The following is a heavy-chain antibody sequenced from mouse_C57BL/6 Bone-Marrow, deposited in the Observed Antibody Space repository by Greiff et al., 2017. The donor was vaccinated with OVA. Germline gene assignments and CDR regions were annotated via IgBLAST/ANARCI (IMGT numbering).Heavy chain of an antibody. CDR3: ARQGLLWLRRHYFDY. D-gene: IGHD2-2*01. Sequence: EVQGVESGGDLVKPGGSLKLSCAASGFTFSSYGMSWVRQTPDKRLEWVATISSGGSYTYYPDSVKGRFTISRDNAKNTLYLQMSSLKSEDTAMYYCARQGLLWLRRHYFDYWGQGTTLTVSS. CDR2: ISSGGSYT. CDR1: GFTFSSYG. V-gene: IGHV5-6*01. J-gene: IGHJ2*01.